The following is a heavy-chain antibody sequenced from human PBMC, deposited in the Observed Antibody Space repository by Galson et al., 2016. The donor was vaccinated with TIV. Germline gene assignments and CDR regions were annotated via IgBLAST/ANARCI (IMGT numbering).Heavy chain of an antibody. CDR1: GFTFSGAW. D-gene: IGHD1-26*01. V-gene: IGHV3-66*02. CDR3: ARERRHCGNECFLRYYFGMDV. Sequence: SLRLSCAVSGFTFSGAWMTWVRQAPGKGLEWVSIIHDDGSTHYANSVKGRFTISRDNSKNTLYLHMNTLRPEDTAVYYCARERRHCGNECFLRYYFGMDVWGQGTTVTVSS. CDR2: IHDDGST. J-gene: IGHJ6*02.